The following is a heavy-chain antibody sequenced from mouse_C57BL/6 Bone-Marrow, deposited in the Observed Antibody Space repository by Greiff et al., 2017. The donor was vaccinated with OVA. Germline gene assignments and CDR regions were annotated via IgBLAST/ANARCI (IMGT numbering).Heavy chain of an antibody. D-gene: IGHD1-1*01. CDR3: ATGSSSYYAMDY. J-gene: IGHJ4*01. CDR1: GFTFSDYG. CDR2: LSNLAYSI. Sequence: EVQVVASGGGLVQPGGSLKLSCAASGFTFSDYGMAWVRQAPRKGPEWVAFLSNLAYSIYYADTVTGRFTISRENAKNTLYLEMSSLRSEDTAMYYCATGSSSYYAMDYWGQGTSGTVSS. V-gene: IGHV5-15*01.